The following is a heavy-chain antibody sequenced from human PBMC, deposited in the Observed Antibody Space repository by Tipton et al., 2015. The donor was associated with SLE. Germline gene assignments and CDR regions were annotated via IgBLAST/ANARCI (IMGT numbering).Heavy chain of an antibody. V-gene: IGHV1-18*01. Sequence: QLVQSGAEVKKPGASVKVSCKASGYTFTNYDISWLRQAPGQGLEWMGWISGSTGDTNYAQMLQGRVTMATDTSTSTAYMELRSLKSDDTAVYYCARGGDTSDYFAYWGQGTLVTVSS. CDR2: ISGSTGDT. CDR1: GYTFTNYD. CDR3: ARGGDTSDYFAY. J-gene: IGHJ4*02.